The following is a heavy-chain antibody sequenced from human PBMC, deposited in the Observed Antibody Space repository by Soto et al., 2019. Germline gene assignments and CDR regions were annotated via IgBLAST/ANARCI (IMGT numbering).Heavy chain of an antibody. Sequence: EVQLVESGGGLVQPGGSLRLSCAASEFTFNNYWMHWVRQVPGKGLEWVSRINTDGSTTNYADSVMGRFTISRDNADNTVYLQMNSLRAEETAVYYCARGNYLKYGLDVWGQGATVTVSS. CDR3: ARGNYLKYGLDV. CDR2: INTDGSTT. V-gene: IGHV3-74*01. CDR1: EFTFNNYW. J-gene: IGHJ6*02. D-gene: IGHD3-16*02.